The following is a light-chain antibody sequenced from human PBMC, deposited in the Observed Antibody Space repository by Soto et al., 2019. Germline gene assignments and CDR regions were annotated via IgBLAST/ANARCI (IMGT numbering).Light chain of an antibody. J-gene: IGLJ1*01. CDR1: SSDVGSYNL. CDR2: EDT. Sequence: QSALTQPASVSGSPGQSIAISCTGTSSDVGSYNLVSWYQQHPGKAPKLVIYEDTKRPSGVSNRFSGSKSGYTASLTISGLQAEDEADHYCCSYAGSSTYVFGTGTKVTVL. CDR3: CSYAGSSTYV. V-gene: IGLV2-23*01.